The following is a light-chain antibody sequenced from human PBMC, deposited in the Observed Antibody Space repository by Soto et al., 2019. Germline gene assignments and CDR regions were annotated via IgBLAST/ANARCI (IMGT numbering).Light chain of an antibody. CDR3: CSYAGSSTWV. CDR2: EGS. V-gene: IGLV2-23*01. CDR1: SSDVGSYNF. J-gene: IGLJ1*01. Sequence: QSALTQPASVSGSPGQSFTISCTGTSSDVGSYNFVSWYQQHPGKAPKLMIYEGSKRPSGVSNRFSGSKSGNTASLTISGLQAEDEADYYCCSYAGSSTWVFGTGTKVTVL.